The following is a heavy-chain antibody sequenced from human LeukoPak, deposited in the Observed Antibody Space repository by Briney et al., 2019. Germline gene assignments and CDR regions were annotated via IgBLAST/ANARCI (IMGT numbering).Heavy chain of an antibody. CDR1: GFSFSSYG. J-gene: IGHJ4*02. CDR2: ISQDGSNK. Sequence: GGSLRLSCAASGFSFSSYGMHWARQAPGKGLEWVALISQDGSNKYHADSVKGRFTISRDNSKNTLYLQMNSLRVEDTAVYYCASAWHLGIVVVMLDSWGQGTLVTVSS. CDR3: ASAWHLGIVVVMLDS. D-gene: IGHD3-22*01. V-gene: IGHV3-30*03.